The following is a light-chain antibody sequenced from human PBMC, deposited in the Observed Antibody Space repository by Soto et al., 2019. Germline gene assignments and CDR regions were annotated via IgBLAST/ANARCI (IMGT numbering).Light chain of an antibody. V-gene: IGKV3-20*01. Sequence: EIVLTQSPGTLSLSPRERATLSCRASQSVSSSYLAWYQQKPGQAPRLPTYGASSRATGIPDRCSGSGSGTDFTLTISSLEPEDFAVYYCQQYGSSTGTFGQGTKVDIK. J-gene: IGKJ1*01. CDR3: QQYGSSTGT. CDR1: QSVSSSY. CDR2: GAS.